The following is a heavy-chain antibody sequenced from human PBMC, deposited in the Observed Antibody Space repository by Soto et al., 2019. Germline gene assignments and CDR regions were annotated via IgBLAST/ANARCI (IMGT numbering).Heavy chain of an antibody. CDR1: GFSLSTSGMC. V-gene: IGHV2-70*01. D-gene: IGHD3-22*01. CDR2: IDWDDDK. Sequence: SGPTLVNPTQTLTLTCTFSGFSLSTSGMCVSWIRQPPGKALEWLALIDWDDDKYYSTSLKTRLTISKDTSKNQVVLTRTNMDPVDTATYYCARTPRYYYYDSSGYYGAFDYWGQGTLVTVSS. J-gene: IGHJ4*02. CDR3: ARTPRYYYYDSSGYYGAFDY.